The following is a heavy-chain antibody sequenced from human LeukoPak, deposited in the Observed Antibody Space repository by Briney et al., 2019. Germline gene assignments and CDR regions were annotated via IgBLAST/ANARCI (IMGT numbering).Heavy chain of an antibody. Sequence: PGGSLRLSCAASGFTFSSYSMNWVRQAPGKGLEWISVIYSGGSGGSTFYADSVKGRFTISRDTSKNTLYLQMNSLRVEDTAMYYCARSPPRYDTRFFDHWGQGTLVTVSS. J-gene: IGHJ4*02. CDR3: ARSPPRYDTRFFDH. V-gene: IGHV3-53*01. CDR2: IYSGGSGGST. D-gene: IGHD3-22*01. CDR1: GFTFSSYS.